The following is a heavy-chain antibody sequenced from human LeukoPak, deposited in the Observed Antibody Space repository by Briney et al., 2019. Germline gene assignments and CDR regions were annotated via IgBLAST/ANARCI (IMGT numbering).Heavy chain of an antibody. V-gene: IGHV3-7*01. Sequence: HPGGSLRLSCAASGFTFSSYWMTWVRQAPGKGLEWVSNINGAGSIENYVDSVRGRFTIFRDNAKDSLYLQMNSLRVEDTAVYYCARDPIVGDTGGGDYWGQGTLVTVSS. CDR3: ARDPIVGDTGGGDY. J-gene: IGHJ4*02. CDR1: GFTFSSYW. D-gene: IGHD1-26*01. CDR2: INGAGSIE.